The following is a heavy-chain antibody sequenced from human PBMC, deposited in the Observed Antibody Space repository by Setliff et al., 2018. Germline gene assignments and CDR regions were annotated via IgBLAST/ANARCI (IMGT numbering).Heavy chain of an antibody. CDR3: ARGRMRGSCSGPSCTYDPFDI. Sequence: KTSETLSLTCTVYGASFSDYYWGWIRQPPGKGLEWIGSIYHSGSSYYNSSLRSRVTISVDTSKNQFSLILRSVTAADTAVYYCARGRMRGSCSGPSCTYDPFDIWGQGTPVTVSS. CDR1: GASFSDYY. D-gene: IGHD2-2*01. V-gene: IGHV4-34*01. CDR2: IYHSGSS. J-gene: IGHJ3*02.